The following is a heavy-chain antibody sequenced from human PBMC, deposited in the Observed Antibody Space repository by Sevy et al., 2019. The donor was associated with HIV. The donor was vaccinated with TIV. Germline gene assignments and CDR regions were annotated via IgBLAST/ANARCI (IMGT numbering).Heavy chain of an antibody. CDR1: GGSFTSDY. CDR3: ARQYSSSFGIDY. Sequence: SETLSLTCIVSGGSFTSDYWSWIQQPPGKGLEWIGYLYNRGSTTYNPSFKSRVTISVDTSKKQIYLKLNSVTAADTAVYYCARQYSSSFGIDYWGLGTRVTVSS. CDR2: LYNRGST. D-gene: IGHD6-6*01. V-gene: IGHV4-59*08. J-gene: IGHJ4*02.